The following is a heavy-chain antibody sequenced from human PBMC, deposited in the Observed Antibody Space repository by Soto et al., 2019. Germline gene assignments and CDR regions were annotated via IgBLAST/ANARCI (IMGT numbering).Heavy chain of an antibody. V-gene: IGHV1-18*01. J-gene: IGHJ5*02. Sequence: GASVNVSGNSSGYTVTSYGISCVRQAPGQGLEWMVWISAYNGNTNYAQKLQCRVTMTTDTSTSTAYMELRSLRSEDTAVYYCARCGKQLWLRIKWFDPWGQGTLVTVSS. CDR3: ARCGKQLWLRIKWFDP. D-gene: IGHD5-18*01. CDR1: GYTVTSYG. CDR2: ISAYNGNT.